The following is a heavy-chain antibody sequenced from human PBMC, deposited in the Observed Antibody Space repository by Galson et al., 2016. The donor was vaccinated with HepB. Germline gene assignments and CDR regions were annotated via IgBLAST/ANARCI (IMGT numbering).Heavy chain of an antibody. CDR2: ISAANGNT. CDR1: GYAYTSYG. D-gene: IGHD3-3*01. Sequence: SVKVSCKASGYAYTSYGINWLRQAPGQGPEWMGWISAANGNTLYAPKFQGRVTLTTDTSTSTAYMELTSLKSDDTAVYYCVRSSFGVSNPWGQGTLVTVSS. J-gene: IGHJ5*02. V-gene: IGHV1-18*01. CDR3: VRSSFGVSNP.